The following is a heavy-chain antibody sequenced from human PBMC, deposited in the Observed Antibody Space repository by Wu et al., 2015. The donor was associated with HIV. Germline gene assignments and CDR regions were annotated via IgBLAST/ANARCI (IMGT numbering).Heavy chain of an antibody. CDR3: ARGLRDILTGYYSAFDY. V-gene: IGHV1-69*05. CDR2: VIPVIGTP. D-gene: IGHD3-9*01. Sequence: QVQLVQSGPEVKNPGSSVKVSCKASGGGFNSYAISWVRQAPGQGLEWMGGVIPVIGTPNFSQKFRGRVTITSDESTATVYMEMSTLRSEDTAVYYCARGLRDILTGYYSAFDYWGQGTLVIISS. J-gene: IGHJ4*02. CDR1: GGGFNSYA.